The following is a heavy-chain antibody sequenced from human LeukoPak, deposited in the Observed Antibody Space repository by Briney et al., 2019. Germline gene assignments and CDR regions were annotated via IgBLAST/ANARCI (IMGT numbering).Heavy chain of an antibody. CDR1: GGSISSYY. CDR2: IYYSGST. J-gene: IGHJ4*02. D-gene: IGHD3-9*01. CDR3: ARDRNYDILTGYDY. V-gene: IGHV4-59*01. Sequence: TSETLSLTCTVSGGSISSYYWSWIRQPPGKGLEWIGYIYYSGSTNYNPSLKSRVTISVDRSKNQISLKLSSVTAADTAVYYCARDRNYDILTGYDYWGQGTLVTVSS.